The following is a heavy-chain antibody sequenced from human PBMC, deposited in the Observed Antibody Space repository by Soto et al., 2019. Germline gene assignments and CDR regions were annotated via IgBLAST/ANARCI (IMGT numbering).Heavy chain of an antibody. Sequence: VQLVQSGPEVRKPGASVRLSCATSGYNLNQYYIHWVRQAPGQGLEWMGIINLRGGTTEYAHKFRGRVTVTGDTSTRTAYMELSSLRSEDTAVYFCARGPDDSDVPRWDHWGQGTLITVSS. CDR3: ARGPDDSDVPRWDH. J-gene: IGHJ4*02. CDR1: GYNLNQYY. D-gene: IGHD4-17*01. CDR2: INLRGGTT. V-gene: IGHV1-46*02.